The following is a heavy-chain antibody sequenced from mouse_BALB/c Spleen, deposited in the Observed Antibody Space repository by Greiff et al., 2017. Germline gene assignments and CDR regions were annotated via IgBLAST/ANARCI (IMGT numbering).Heavy chain of an antibody. CDR1: GFTFSDYY. CDR3: ARGGGGGFAY. Sequence: EVKLVESGGGLVKPGGSLKLSCAASGFTFSDYYMYWVRQTPEKRLEWVATISDGGSYTYYPDSVKGRFTIPRDNAKNNLYLQMSSLKSEDTAMYYCARGGGGGFAYGGQGTLVTVSA. V-gene: IGHV5-4*02. J-gene: IGHJ3*01. CDR2: ISDGGSYT.